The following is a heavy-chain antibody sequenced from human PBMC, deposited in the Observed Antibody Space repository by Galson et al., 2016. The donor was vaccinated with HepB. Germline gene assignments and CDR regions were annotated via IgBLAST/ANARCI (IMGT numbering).Heavy chain of an antibody. D-gene: IGHD3-3*01. CDR2: VKQDGSEK. V-gene: IGHV3-7*01. Sequence: SLRLSCAASGFTFSSYWMSWVHQAPGKGLEWVANVKQDGSEKYYVDSVKGRFTISRDNAKNSLYLQMNSLRAEDTAVYYCARDGPHDFWSGYPFDYWGQGTLVTVSS. CDR3: ARDGPHDFWSGYPFDY. CDR1: GFTFSSYW. J-gene: IGHJ4*02.